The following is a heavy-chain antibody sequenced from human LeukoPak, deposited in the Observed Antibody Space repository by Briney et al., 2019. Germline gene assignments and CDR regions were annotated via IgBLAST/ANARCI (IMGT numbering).Heavy chain of an antibody. CDR1: GGSISSYY. CDR2: IYYSGST. Sequence: SGTLSLTCTVSGGSISSYYWSWIRQPPGKGLEWIGYIYYSGSTNYNPSLKSRVTISVDTSKNQFSLKLSSVTAADTAVYYCARGAVDRLEMATIFFDYWGQGTLVTVSS. J-gene: IGHJ4*02. CDR3: ARGAVDRLEMATIFFDY. V-gene: IGHV4-59*01. D-gene: IGHD5-24*01.